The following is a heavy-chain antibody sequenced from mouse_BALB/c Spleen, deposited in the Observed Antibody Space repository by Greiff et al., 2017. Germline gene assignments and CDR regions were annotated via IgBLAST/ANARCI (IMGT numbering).Heavy chain of an antibody. D-gene: IGHD2-1*01. J-gene: IGHJ3*01. CDR1: GFTFSSFG. Sequence: EVKLMESGGGLVQPGGSRKLSCAASGFTFSSFGMHWVRQAPEKGLEWVAYISSGSSTIYYADTVKGRFTISRDNPKNTLFLQMTSLRSEDTAMYYCARSRGNYVGAYWGQGTLVTVSA. CDR2: ISSGSSTI. V-gene: IGHV5-17*02. CDR3: ARSRGNYVGAY.